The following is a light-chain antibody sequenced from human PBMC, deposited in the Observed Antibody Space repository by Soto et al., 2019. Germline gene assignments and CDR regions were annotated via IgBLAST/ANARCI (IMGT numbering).Light chain of an antibody. J-gene: IGKJ1*01. CDR2: AAS. CDR1: QTISSW. CDR3: QQHNSYST. V-gene: IGKV1-5*01. Sequence: DIQMAQSPSTLSGSVGDRVIITCRTSQTISSWLAWYQQKPGKAPKLLIYAASTLQSGVPSRFRGSGSGTEFPLTITSLHPEDVASYYCQQHNSYSTFGQGTKVDI.